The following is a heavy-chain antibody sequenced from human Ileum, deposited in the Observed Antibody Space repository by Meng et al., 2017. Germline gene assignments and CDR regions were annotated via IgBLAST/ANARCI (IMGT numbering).Heavy chain of an antibody. Sequence: GGSLRLSCAVSGFTVSNAWMTWVRQAPGKGLEWVARIKSDADGGTRDYAAPVKGRFSISRDDSKNTLDLQMNSLTTEDTAIYYCTTYFYDSGSLDYWGQGTLVTVSS. CDR3: TTYFYDSGSLDY. V-gene: IGHV3-15*01. D-gene: IGHD3-10*01. J-gene: IGHJ4*02. CDR2: IKSDADGGTR. CDR1: GFTVSNAW.